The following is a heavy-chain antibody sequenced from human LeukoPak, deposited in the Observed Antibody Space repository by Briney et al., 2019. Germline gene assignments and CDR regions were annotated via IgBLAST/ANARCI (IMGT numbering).Heavy chain of an antibody. V-gene: IGHV3-11*01. CDR1: GFTFSDYY. J-gene: IGHJ4*02. Sequence: GGSLRLSCAGSGFTFSDYYMSWIRQAPGNGLEWVSDISSGASTTYYADSVKGRFTISRDNAKNSLYLQMNSLRAEDTAVYYCAIARFTRDYWGQGTLVTVSS. D-gene: IGHD3-10*01. CDR3: AIARFTRDY. CDR2: ISSGASTT.